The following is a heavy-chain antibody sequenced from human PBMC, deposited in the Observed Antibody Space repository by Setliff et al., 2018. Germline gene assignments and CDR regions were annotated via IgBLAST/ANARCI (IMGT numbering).Heavy chain of an antibody. V-gene: IGHV4-4*07. CDR2: IYIGGSG. CDR1: GGSISSYY. Sequence: PSVTLSLTCTVPGGSISSYYWSWIRQPAGKGLEWSGHIYIGGSGNYNPSVTSRVTMSIDTYKNQFSQKLNSVTAADMAVYYCAREQWLDPPGYYYMDVWAKGTTVTVSS. CDR3: AREQWLDPPGYYYMDV. J-gene: IGHJ6*03. D-gene: IGHD6-19*01.